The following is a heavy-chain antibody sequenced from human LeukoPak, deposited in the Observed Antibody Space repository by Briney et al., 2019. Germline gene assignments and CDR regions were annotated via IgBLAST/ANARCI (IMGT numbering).Heavy chain of an antibody. CDR2: ISYDGSNK. J-gene: IGHJ4*02. Sequence: GGSLRLSCAASGFTFSSYAMHWVRQAPGKGLEWVAVISYDGSNKYYADSVKGRFTISRDNFKNTLYLQMNSLRAEDTVVYYCARGPVATMDRGVKIGPPLDYWGQGTLVTVPS. V-gene: IGHV3-30*04. D-gene: IGHD3-10*01. CDR3: ARGPVATMDRGVKIGPPLDY. CDR1: GFTFSSYA.